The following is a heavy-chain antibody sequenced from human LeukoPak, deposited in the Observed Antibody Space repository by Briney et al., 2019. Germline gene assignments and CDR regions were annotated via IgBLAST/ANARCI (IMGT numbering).Heavy chain of an antibody. CDR1: GFTFTSYS. V-gene: IGHV3-48*04. CDR3: AVSLDYGDYGIYFDY. Sequence: GGSLRLSCAASGFTFTSYSMNWVRQAPGKGLEWVSYICSSSSTIYYADSVKDRFTISRDNAKNSLYLQMNSLRAEDTAVYYCAVSLDYGDYGIYFDYWGQGTLVTVSS. J-gene: IGHJ4*02. CDR2: ICSSSSTI. D-gene: IGHD4-17*01.